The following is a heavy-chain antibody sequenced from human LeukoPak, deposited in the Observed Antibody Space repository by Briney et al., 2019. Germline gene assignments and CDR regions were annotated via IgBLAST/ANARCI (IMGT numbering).Heavy chain of an antibody. V-gene: IGHV4-61*02. J-gene: IGHJ4*02. Sequence: PSQTLSLTCTVSGGSISSGSYYWSWLRQPAGKGLEWIGCIYTSGSTNYNPSLKSRVTISVDTSKNQFSLKLSSVTAADTAVYYCARGFGITGTTSPPEDYWGQGTLVTVSS. CDR2: IYTSGST. CDR3: ARGFGITGTTSPPEDY. D-gene: IGHD1-7*01. CDR1: GGSISSGSYY.